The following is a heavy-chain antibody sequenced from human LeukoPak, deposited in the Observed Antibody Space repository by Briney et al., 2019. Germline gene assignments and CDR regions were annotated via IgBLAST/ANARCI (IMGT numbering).Heavy chain of an antibody. V-gene: IGHV4-34*01. J-gene: IGHJ4*02. CDR3: ARTRAYGGRPDY. CDR2: IYQSGST. D-gene: IGHD4-23*01. Sequence: SETLSLTCGVHGGSFSSYYWTWIRQSPGKGLEWIGEIYQSGSTNYNPSLKSRVTISVDTSKNQLSLKLSSVTAADTAVYYCARTRAYGGRPDYWGQGTLVTVSS. CDR1: GGSFSSYY.